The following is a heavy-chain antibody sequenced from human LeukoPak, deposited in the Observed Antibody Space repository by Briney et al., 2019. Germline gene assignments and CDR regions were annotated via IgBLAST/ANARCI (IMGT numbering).Heavy chain of an antibody. V-gene: IGHV4-39*07. J-gene: IGHJ4*02. D-gene: IGHD6-13*01. CDR1: GFTFSSYW. CDR3: ARDASGYSSSWFFDY. CDR2: IYYSGST. Sequence: GSLRLSCAASGFTFSSYWMSWVRQAPGKGLEWIGSIYYSGSTYYNTSLKGRVTVSVDTSKNQFSLKLNSVTAADTAVYYCARDASGYSSSWFFDYWGQGTLVTVSS.